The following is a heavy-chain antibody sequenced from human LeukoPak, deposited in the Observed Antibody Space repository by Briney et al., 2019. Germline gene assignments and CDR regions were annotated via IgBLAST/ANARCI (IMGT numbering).Heavy chain of an antibody. D-gene: IGHD5-18*01. J-gene: IGHJ3*02. CDR3: AARIQYDAFDI. V-gene: IGHV1-3*01. Sequence: GASVKVSCKASGYTFTSYAIHWVRQAPGQRLEWMGWINAGNGNTKYSQKFQGRVTITRDTSASTAYMELSSLRSEDTAVYYCAARIQYDAFDIWGQGTMVTVSS. CDR1: GYTFTSYA. CDR2: INAGNGNT.